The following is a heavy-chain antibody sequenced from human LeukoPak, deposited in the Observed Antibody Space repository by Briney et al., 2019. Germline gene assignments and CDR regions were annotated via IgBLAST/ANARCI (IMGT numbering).Heavy chain of an antibody. J-gene: IGHJ4*02. CDR2: INPNSGDT. CDR3: ARVPDYGDYVDY. V-gene: IGHV1-2*02. D-gene: IGHD4-17*01. Sequence: GSVKVSCKASGYTFTGYYMHWVRQAPGQGLEWMGWINPNSGDTNYAQKFQGRVTMTRDTSISTAYMELSRLRSDDTAEYYCARVPDYGDYVDYWGQGTLVTVSS. CDR1: GYTFTGYY.